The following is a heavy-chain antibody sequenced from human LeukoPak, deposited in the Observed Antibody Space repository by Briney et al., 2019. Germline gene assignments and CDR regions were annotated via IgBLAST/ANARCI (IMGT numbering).Heavy chain of an antibody. Sequence: PGGSLRLSCAASGFTFTRYAMSWVRQAPGKGLEWVSGITGSGQGSYYADSVKGRFTISRDNSKNTLYLEMKSLRAEDTAVYYCAKDPYSSSTFDWFDPWGQGTLVIVSS. D-gene: IGHD6-6*01. CDR3: AKDPYSSSTFDWFDP. J-gene: IGHJ5*02. V-gene: IGHV3-23*01. CDR1: GFTFTRYA. CDR2: ITGSGQGS.